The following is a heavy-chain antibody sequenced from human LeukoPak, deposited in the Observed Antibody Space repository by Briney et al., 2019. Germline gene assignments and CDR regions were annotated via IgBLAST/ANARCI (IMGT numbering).Heavy chain of an antibody. CDR2: ISSSGSSI. V-gene: IGHV3-48*03. D-gene: IGHD2-2*01. Sequence: PGGSLRLSCAASGFTFSSYAMSWVRQAPGKGLEWVSYISSSGSSIYYADSVKGRFTISRDNTKNSLYLQMNSLRAEDTAVYYCAGDCSSTSCYESYNWFDPWGQGTLVTVSS. CDR3: AGDCSSTSCYESYNWFDP. J-gene: IGHJ5*02. CDR1: GFTFSSYA.